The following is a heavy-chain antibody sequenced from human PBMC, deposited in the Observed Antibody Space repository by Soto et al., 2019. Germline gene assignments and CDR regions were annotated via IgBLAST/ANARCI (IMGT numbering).Heavy chain of an antibody. CDR2: IYSGGST. D-gene: IGHD6-13*01. Sequence: EVQLVESGGGLIQPGGSLRLSCAASGFTVSSNYMSWVRQAPGKGLEWVSVIYSGGSTYYADSVKGRFTIPRDNSKNTLYLQMNSLRAEDTAVYYCARSWYNNWFDPWGQGTLVTVSS. J-gene: IGHJ5*02. V-gene: IGHV3-53*01. CDR1: GFTVSSNY. CDR3: ARSWYNNWFDP.